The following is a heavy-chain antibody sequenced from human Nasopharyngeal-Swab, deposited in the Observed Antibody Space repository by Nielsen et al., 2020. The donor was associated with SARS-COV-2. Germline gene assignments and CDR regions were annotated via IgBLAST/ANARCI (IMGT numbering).Heavy chain of an antibody. V-gene: IGHV4-39*01. Sequence: PGKGLEWIGSIYYSGSTYYNPSLKSRVTISVDTSKNQFSLKLSSVAAADTAVYYCARSEAEDYSSSWYDYWGRGTPVTVSS. J-gene: IGHJ4*02. D-gene: IGHD6-13*01. CDR2: IYYSGST. CDR3: ARSEAEDYSSSWYDY.